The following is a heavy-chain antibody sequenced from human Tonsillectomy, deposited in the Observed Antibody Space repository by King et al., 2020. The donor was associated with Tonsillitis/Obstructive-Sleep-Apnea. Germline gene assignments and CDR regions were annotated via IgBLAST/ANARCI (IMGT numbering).Heavy chain of an antibody. CDR3: TTDALYCTGGVGVGAAV. Sequence: VQLVESGGGLVKPGGSLRLSCAASGFTFSNAWMSWVRQAPGKGLEWVGRIKSKTDGGTTDYAAPVKGRFTISRDDSTNTLYLQMKSLKTEDTAVYYCTTDALYCTGGVGVGAAVWGKGTTVTVSS. V-gene: IGHV3-15*01. D-gene: IGHD2-8*02. CDR1: GFTFSNAW. CDR2: IKSKTDGGTT. J-gene: IGHJ6*04.